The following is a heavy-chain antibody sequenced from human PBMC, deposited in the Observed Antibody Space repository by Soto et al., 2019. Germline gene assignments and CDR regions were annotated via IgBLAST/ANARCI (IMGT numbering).Heavy chain of an antibody. J-gene: IGHJ6*02. CDR3: ARTFQYCSGGSCYYAMDV. D-gene: IGHD2-15*01. CDR1: GYTFTSYA. CDR2: VNAGNGNT. V-gene: IGHV1-3*05. Sequence: QVQLVQSGAEEKKPGASVKVSCKASGYTFTSYAMHWVRQAPGQRLEWMGWVNAGNGNTKYSQIFQGRVTITRDTSASTAYMELSSLRSEDTAVYYCARTFQYCSGGSCYYAMDVWGQGPTVTVSS.